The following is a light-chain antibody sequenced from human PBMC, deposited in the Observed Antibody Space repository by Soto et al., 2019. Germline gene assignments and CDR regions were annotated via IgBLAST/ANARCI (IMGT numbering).Light chain of an antibody. CDR3: QQYYGTPWT. Sequence: DIVMTQSPDSLAVSLGERATINCKSSQSVLYSSNNRNYLAWYQQKSGQPPKLLIYWASTRESGVPDRFSGSGSATDFTLTISSLQAEDVAVYYCQQYYGTPWTFGQGTKVEIK. CDR1: QSVLYSSNNRNY. V-gene: IGKV4-1*01. CDR2: WAS. J-gene: IGKJ1*01.